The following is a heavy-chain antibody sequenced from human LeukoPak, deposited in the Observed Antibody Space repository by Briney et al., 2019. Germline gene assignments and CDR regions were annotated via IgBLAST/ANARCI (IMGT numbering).Heavy chain of an antibody. CDR3: ARSGIAAAVSDY. V-gene: IGHV1-2*06. J-gene: IGHJ4*02. CDR2: INPNSGGT. Sequence: ASVKVSCKASGGTFSSYAISWVRQAPGQGLEWMGRINPNSGGTNYAQKFQGRVTMTRDTSISTAYMELSRLRSDDTAVYYCARSGIAAAVSDYWGQGTLVTVSS. D-gene: IGHD6-13*01. CDR1: GGTFSSYA.